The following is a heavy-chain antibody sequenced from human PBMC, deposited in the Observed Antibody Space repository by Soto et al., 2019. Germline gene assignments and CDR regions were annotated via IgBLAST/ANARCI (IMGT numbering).Heavy chain of an antibody. Sequence: SETLSLTCTVSGGSISSGGYYWSWIRQHPGKGLEWIGYIYYSGSTYYNPSLKSRVTISVDTSKNQFSLKLSSVTAADTAVYYCARETKYDSSGYYAFDIWGQGTMVTVSS. D-gene: IGHD3-22*01. CDR2: IYYSGST. J-gene: IGHJ3*02. V-gene: IGHV4-31*03. CDR3: ARETKYDSSGYYAFDI. CDR1: GGSISSGGYY.